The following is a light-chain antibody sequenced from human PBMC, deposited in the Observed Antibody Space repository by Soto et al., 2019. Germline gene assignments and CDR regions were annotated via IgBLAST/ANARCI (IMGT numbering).Light chain of an antibody. CDR1: QSVSSSY. J-gene: IGKJ2*01. CDR2: GTS. V-gene: IGKV3-20*01. CDR3: KQYGNSPYT. Sequence: EIVLTQSPGTLSLSPGERATLSCRASQSVSSSYLTWYQQKPGQAPRLLIYGTSSRATGIPDRFSGSGSGTVFTVTISRLEPEDFAVYYCKQYGNSPYTFGQGPKLEIK.